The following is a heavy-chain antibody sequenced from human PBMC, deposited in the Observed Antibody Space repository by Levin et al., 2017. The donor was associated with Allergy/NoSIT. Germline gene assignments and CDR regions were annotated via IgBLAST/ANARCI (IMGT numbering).Heavy chain of an antibody. D-gene: IGHD3-9*01. CDR2: VSGNGRNT. CDR3: AKVYFGSSDP. Sequence: PGGSLRLSCAASGFTFSNYDMSWVRQAPGKGLEWVSAVSGNGRNTYYADSVKGRFSISRDNSKNTVYLQMNSLRAEDTALYYCAKVYFGSSDPWGQGTLVTVSS. V-gene: IGHV3-23*01. J-gene: IGHJ5*02. CDR1: GFTFSNYD.